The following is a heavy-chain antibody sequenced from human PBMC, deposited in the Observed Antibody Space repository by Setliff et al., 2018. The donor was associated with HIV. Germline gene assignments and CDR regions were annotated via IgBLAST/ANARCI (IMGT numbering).Heavy chain of an antibody. Sequence: ASVKVSCKASGYTFSNYGITWVRQAPGQGLEWMGWITSYNGNTNYAKKFKGRVTMTTDTSTSIAYMELKSLRCEDTAVDYCARDHHSGRGSNFPWYSDLWGRGTLVTVSS. CDR1: GYTFSNYG. J-gene: IGHJ2*01. D-gene: IGHD1-26*01. CDR3: ARDHHSGRGSNFPWYSDL. CDR2: ITSYNGNT. V-gene: IGHV1-18*01.